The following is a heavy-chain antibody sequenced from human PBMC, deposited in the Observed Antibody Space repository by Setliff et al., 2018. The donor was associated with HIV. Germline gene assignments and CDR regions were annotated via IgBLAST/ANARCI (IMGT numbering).Heavy chain of an antibody. CDR3: ASLPPLYDSSGYYFDY. Sequence: SETLSLTCSVSGDSISSSYYWGWIRQPPGKGLEWIGSIYYSGSTYYNPSLNSRVTISVDASKNQFSLKLSSVTAADTAVYYCASLPPLYDSSGYYFDYWGQGTLVTVSS. V-gene: IGHV4-39*01. D-gene: IGHD3-22*01. CDR1: GDSISSSYY. J-gene: IGHJ4*02. CDR2: IYYSGST.